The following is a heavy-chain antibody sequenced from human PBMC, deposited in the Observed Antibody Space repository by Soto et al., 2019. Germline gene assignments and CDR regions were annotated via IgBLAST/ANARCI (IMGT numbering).Heavy chain of an antibody. CDR3: SADRPDIGVGWWV. V-gene: IGHV1-58*02. CDR2: IVVASGQT. D-gene: IGHD2-15*01. CDR1: GSDFISSG. Sequence: VASVKVSCKASGSDFISSGIQWVRQAHGQRLEWIGWIVVASGQTNYAQNFRGRVAITRDTSTATAYIELTGLTSEDTAVYFCSADRPDIGVGWWVWGQGTTVTVSS. J-gene: IGHJ6*02.